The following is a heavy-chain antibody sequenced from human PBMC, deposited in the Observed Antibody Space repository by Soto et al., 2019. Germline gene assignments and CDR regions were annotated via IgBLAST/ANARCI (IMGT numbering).Heavy chain of an antibody. V-gene: IGHV5-10-1*01. Sequence: GESLKISCKGSGYSFASYWISWVRQMPGKGLEWMGRIDPSDSYTNYSPSFQGHVTISVDKSISTAYLQWSSLKASDTAMYYCAGEGISAGGPTEDKPLDVWGQGTTVTVSS. CDR1: GYSFASYW. D-gene: IGHD6-13*01. J-gene: IGHJ6*02. CDR3: AGEGISAGGPTEDKPLDV. CDR2: IDPSDSYT.